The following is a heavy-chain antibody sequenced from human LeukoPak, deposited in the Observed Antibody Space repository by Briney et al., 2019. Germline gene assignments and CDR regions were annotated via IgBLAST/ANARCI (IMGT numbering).Heavy chain of an antibody. J-gene: IGHJ4*02. D-gene: IGHD3-3*01. CDR3: ARITMGTGDY. CDR1: GFTFIDYY. Sequence: PGGSLRLSCVGSGFTFIDYYMSWIRQAPGQGLEWVSYISHSGTSIYYADSVKGRFTVSRDNAKRSVYLEMNSLKASDTAMYYCARITMGTGDYWGQGTLVTVSS. V-gene: IGHV3-11*01. CDR2: ISHSGTSI.